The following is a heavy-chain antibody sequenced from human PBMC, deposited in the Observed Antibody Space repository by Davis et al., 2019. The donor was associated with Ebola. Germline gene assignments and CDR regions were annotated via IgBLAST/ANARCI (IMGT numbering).Heavy chain of an antibody. CDR1: GGSISSYY. Sequence: MPSETLSLTCTVSGGSISSYYWSWIRQPPGKGLEWIGYIYYSGSTYYNPSLKSRVTISVDTSKNQFSLKLSSVTAADTAVYYCARHQGTNRILYWWFIDYWGQGTLVTVSS. J-gene: IGHJ4*02. CDR2: IYYSGST. V-gene: IGHV4-59*08. CDR3: ARHQGTNRILYWWFIDY. D-gene: IGHD2-8*02.